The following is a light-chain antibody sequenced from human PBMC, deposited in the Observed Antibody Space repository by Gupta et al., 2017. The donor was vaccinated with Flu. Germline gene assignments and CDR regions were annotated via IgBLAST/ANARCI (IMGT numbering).Light chain of an antibody. Sequence: QSVLTQPPSVSEAPRQRVTISCSGSSSNIGNNAVNWYQQLPGKAPKLLIYDDDLLPSGVSDRFSGSKSGTSASLAISGLQSEDEADYYCAAWDDSLIGRVFGGGTKLTVL. CDR1: SSNIGNNA. CDR2: DDD. CDR3: AAWDDSLIGRV. J-gene: IGLJ3*02. V-gene: IGLV1-36*01.